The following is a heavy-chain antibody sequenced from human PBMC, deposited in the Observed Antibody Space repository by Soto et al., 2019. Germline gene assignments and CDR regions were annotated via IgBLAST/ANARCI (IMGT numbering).Heavy chain of an antibody. Sequence: SVKVSCKASGFSFLSFAVQWVRQTRGQRLEWIGSVVVATGNTVYSPKFQDRATITGDMSTNIAYMYLGSLTSEDTAIYYCAATDFNSPGGGPWGQGTLVSVSS. CDR2: VVVATGNT. J-gene: IGHJ5*02. D-gene: IGHD3-3*01. CDR1: GFSFLSFA. CDR3: AATDFNSPGGGP. V-gene: IGHV1-58*01.